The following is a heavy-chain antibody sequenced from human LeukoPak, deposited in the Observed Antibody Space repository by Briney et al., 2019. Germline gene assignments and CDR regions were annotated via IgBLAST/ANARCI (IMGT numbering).Heavy chain of an antibody. CDR3: AKGPGVVVAKDYYFDY. D-gene: IGHD2-15*01. V-gene: IGHV3-9*01. Sequence: PGGSLRLSCAASGFTFDDYAMHWVRQAPGKGLEWVSGISWNSGSIGYADSVKGRFTISRDNAKNSPYLQMNSLRAEDTALYYCAKGPGVVVAKDYYFDYWGQGTLVTVSS. CDR2: ISWNSGSI. J-gene: IGHJ4*02. CDR1: GFTFDDYA.